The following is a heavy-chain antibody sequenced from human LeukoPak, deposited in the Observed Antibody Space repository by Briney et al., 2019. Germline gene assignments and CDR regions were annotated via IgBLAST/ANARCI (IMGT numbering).Heavy chain of an antibody. D-gene: IGHD6-13*01. Sequence: AGGSLRLSCAASGFTFSSYAIHWVRQAPGKGLEWVAVIAIDGINKYYADSVKGRVTLSRDNSKNTVYLQMSSLRVADTGVYYCGRGFSNWSLDYWGQGTLITVSS. J-gene: IGHJ4*02. CDR2: IAIDGINK. V-gene: IGHV3-30-3*01. CDR3: GRGFSNWSLDY. CDR1: GFTFSSYA.